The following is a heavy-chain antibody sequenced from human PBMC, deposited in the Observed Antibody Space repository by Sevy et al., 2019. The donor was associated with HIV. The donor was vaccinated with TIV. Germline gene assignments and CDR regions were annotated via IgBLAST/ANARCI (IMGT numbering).Heavy chain of an antibody. CDR3: VNTPGEELDY. CDR2: ITYDGGDK. D-gene: IGHD1-7*01. CDR1: GFTFRSSG. J-gene: IGHJ4*02. Sequence: GGSLRLSCAASGFTFRSSGIHWVRQAPGKGLEWVAVITYDGGDKFYLDSVKGRFTISRDNSKNTVFLQMNSLKTEDTAIYYCVNTPGEELDYWGQGTLVTVSS. V-gene: IGHV3-30*18.